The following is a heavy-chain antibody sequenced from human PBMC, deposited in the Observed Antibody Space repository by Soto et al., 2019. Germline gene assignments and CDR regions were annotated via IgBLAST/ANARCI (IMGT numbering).Heavy chain of an antibody. CDR3: ARDPHSSSWPYYYYYGMDV. Sequence: SVKVSCKASGGNFSSYAISWVRQAPGQGLEWMGGIIPIFGTANYAQKFQGRVTITADKSTSTAYMELSSLRSEDTAVYYCARDPHSSSWPYYYYYGMDVWGQGTTVTVSS. CDR2: IIPIFGTA. D-gene: IGHD6-13*01. CDR1: GGNFSSYA. J-gene: IGHJ6*02. V-gene: IGHV1-69*06.